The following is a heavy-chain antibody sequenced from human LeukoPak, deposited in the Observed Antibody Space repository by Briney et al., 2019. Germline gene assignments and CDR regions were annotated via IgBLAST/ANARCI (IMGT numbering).Heavy chain of an antibody. CDR2: ISYDGSNK. CDR3: VRDYASGSYYNIFEY. D-gene: IGHD3-10*01. V-gene: IGHV3-30*04. Sequence: GGSLRLSCAASGFTFSSYAMHWVRQAPGKGLEWVAVISYDGSNKYYADSVKGRFTISRDNSKNTLYLQMSSLRAEDTAVYYCVRDYASGSYYNIFEYWGQGSLVTVSS. CDR1: GFTFSSYA. J-gene: IGHJ4*02.